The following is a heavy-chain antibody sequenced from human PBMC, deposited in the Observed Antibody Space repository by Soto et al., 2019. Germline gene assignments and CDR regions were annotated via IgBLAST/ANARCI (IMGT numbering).Heavy chain of an antibody. CDR1: GFSLTTRGVG. D-gene: IGHD3-16*01. CDR2: IYWDDGK. CDR3: AHIPIYYQYDWFDP. Sequence: QITLKESGPTLVKPTQTLTLTCTFSGFSLTTRGVGGGWISQPPGKALECFALIYWDDGKRYSPSLQSSRSITKDTAKNQVVLTMTNVDPVDTATYYCAHIPIYYQYDWFDPWGQGTLVSVSS. J-gene: IGHJ5*02. V-gene: IGHV2-5*02.